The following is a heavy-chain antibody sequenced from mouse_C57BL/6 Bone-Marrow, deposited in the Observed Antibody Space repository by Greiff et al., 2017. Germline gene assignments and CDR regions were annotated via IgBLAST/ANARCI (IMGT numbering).Heavy chain of an antibody. CDR1: GYTFTSYW. V-gene: IGHV1-50*01. CDR2: IDLSDSYT. Sequence: VQLQQPGAELVKPGASVKLSCKASGYTFTSYWMQWVKQRPGQGLEWIGEIDLSDSYTNYNQNFKGKATLTVDTSSSTAYMQHIRLTSEDAAVYYFSSSSLYYYAMDDWGQGTSVTVSS. CDR3: SSSSLYYYAMDD. J-gene: IGHJ4*01. D-gene: IGHD1-1*01.